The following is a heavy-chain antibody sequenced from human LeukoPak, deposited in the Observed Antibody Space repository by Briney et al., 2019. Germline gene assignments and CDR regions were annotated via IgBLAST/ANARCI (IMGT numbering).Heavy chain of an antibody. J-gene: IGHJ4*02. CDR2: IGTAGDT. Sequence: PGGSLRLSCAASGFTFSSYDMHWVRQATGKGLEWVSAIGTAGDTYYPGSVKGRFTISRENAKNSLYLQMNSLRAGDTAVYYCARGYQGDYYFDYWGQGTLVTVSS. CDR1: GFTFSSYD. D-gene: IGHD3-16*01. V-gene: IGHV3-13*01. CDR3: ARGYQGDYYFDY.